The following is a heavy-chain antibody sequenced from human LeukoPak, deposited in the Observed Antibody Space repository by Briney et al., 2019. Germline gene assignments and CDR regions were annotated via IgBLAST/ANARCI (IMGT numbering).Heavy chain of an antibody. CDR3: ARAGNSYATGYYFDF. CDR1: GGSIGNYY. CDR2: IYYTGAT. V-gene: IGHV4-59*01. Sequence: SESLSLTCTVSGGSIGNYYWTWIRQPPGKGLEWIGFIYYTGATNYNPSLKSRVTISLDTSKNQFSLEVTSVTAADTAIYYCARAGNSYATGYYFDFWGQGTLVTASS. J-gene: IGHJ4*02. D-gene: IGHD3-16*01.